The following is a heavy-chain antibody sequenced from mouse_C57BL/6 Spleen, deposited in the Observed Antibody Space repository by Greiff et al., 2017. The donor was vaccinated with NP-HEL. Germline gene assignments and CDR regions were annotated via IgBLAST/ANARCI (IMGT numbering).Heavy chain of an antibody. CDR2: ISDGGSYT. V-gene: IGHV5-4*03. CDR3: ARGGYGSSYFDY. D-gene: IGHD1-1*01. CDR1: GFTFSSYA. J-gene: IGHJ2*01. Sequence: DVKLVESGGGLVKPGGSLKLSCAASGFTFSSYAMSWVRQTPEKRLEWVATISDGGSYTSYPDNVKGRFTISRDNAKNNLYLQMSHLKSEDTAMYYCARGGYGSSYFDYWGQGTTLTVSS.